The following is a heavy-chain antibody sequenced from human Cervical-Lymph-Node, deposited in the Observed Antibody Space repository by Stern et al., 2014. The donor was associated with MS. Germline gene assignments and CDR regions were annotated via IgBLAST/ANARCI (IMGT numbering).Heavy chain of an antibody. CDR3: ARVRHGQWLVFDF. D-gene: IGHD6-19*01. Sequence: QVQLVQSGAEVKKPGASVKVSCKTSGYIFTDYYIHWVRQAPGRGLEWMGWIDPNSGGTNNAQKFQDWVTLTWDTSSSTAYMDLSRRKSDDTAVYYCARVRHGQWLVFDFWGQGTLVTVSS. CDR2: IDPNSGGT. J-gene: IGHJ5*01. CDR1: GYIFTDYY. V-gene: IGHV1-2*04.